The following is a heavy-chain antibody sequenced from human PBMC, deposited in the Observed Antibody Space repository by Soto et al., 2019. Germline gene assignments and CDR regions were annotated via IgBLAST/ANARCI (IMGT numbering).Heavy chain of an antibody. CDR1: GFTFSSYA. CDR2: ISGSGGST. Sequence: AGGSLRLSCAAPGFTFSSYAMSWVRQAPGKGLEWVSAISGSGGSTYYADSVKGRFTISRDNSKNTLYLQMNSLRAEDTAVYYCAKEPYYYDSSGSFNWFDPWGQGTLVTVSS. D-gene: IGHD3-22*01. V-gene: IGHV3-23*01. CDR3: AKEPYYYDSSGSFNWFDP. J-gene: IGHJ5*02.